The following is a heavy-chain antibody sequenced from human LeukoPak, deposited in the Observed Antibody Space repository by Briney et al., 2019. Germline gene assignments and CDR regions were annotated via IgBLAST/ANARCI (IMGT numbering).Heavy chain of an antibody. D-gene: IGHD1-20*01. J-gene: IGHJ4*02. CDR2: IYYSGSN. CDR1: GGSISSYY. V-gene: IGHV4-59*01. Sequence: SETLSLTCTVSGGSISSYYWSWIRQPPGKGLEWIGYIYYSGSNNYNPSLKSRVTISVDTSKNQFSLKLSSVTAADTAVYYCARGPRYTQYYFDYWGQGTLVTVSS. CDR3: ARGPRYTQYYFDY.